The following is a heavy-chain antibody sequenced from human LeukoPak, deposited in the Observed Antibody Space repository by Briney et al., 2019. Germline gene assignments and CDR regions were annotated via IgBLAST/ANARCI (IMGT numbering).Heavy chain of an antibody. D-gene: IGHD2-15*01. J-gene: IGHJ4*02. CDR1: GGSISSSSYY. CDR2: IYYDGST. V-gene: IGHV4-39*01. Sequence: SETLPLTCTVSGGSISSSSYYWGWIRQPPGKGLEWIGSIYYDGSTYSNPSLKSRVTISVDTSKNQFSLKLSSVTAADTAVYYCARQRVVGASQTTNFYDYWGQGTLVTVSS. CDR3: ARQRVVGASQTTNFYDY.